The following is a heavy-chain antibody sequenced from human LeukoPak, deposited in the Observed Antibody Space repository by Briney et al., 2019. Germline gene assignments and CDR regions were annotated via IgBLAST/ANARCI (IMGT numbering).Heavy chain of an antibody. CDR3: ARRSQVPAGNYYYYFMDV. CDR1: GFIFSTYE. Sequence: GGSLRLSCAASGFIFSTYEMNWVRQAPGKGLEWLSYISYNGRSIYYADSVMGRFTISRDNSKNTLYLQMNSLRAEDTAVYYCARRSQVPAGNYYYYFMDVWGKGTTVTISS. J-gene: IGHJ6*03. V-gene: IGHV3-48*03. CDR2: ISYNGRSI. D-gene: IGHD2-2*01.